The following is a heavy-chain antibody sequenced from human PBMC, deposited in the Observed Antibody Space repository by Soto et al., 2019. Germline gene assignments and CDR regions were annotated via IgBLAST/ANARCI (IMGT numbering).Heavy chain of an antibody. CDR3: AGNEGRREWFHSSYYYGLDL. J-gene: IGHJ6*02. D-gene: IGHD3-3*01. Sequence: SETLSLTCTVSGGSVSSGSYYWSWIRQPPGKGLEWIGYIYYSGSTNYNPSLKSRVTISVDTSKNQFSLKLSSVTAADTAVYYCAGNEGRREWFHSSYYYGLDLSGPGTTLTVSS. CDR1: GGSVSSGSYY. CDR2: IYYSGST. V-gene: IGHV4-61*01.